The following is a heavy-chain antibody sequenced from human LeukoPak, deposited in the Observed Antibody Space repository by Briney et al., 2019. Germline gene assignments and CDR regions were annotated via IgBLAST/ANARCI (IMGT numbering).Heavy chain of an antibody. CDR1: GGSISSSSYY. CDR3: ARDRFYDYSNYHWFDP. J-gene: IGHJ5*02. D-gene: IGHD4-11*01. Sequence: SETLSLTCTVSGGSISSSSYYWGWIRQPPGKGLEWIGSIYRTGSTYYNPSLKSRVTISVDTSKNQFSLKLTSVTAADTAVYYCARDRFYDYSNYHWFDPWGQGTLVTVSS. CDR2: IYRTGST. V-gene: IGHV4-39*07.